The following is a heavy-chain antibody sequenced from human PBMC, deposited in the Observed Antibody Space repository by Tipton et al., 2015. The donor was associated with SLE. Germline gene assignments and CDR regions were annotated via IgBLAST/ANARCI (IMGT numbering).Heavy chain of an antibody. V-gene: IGHV4-39*01. D-gene: IGHD6-25*01. Sequence: TLSLTCTVSGGSISSSRYYWGWIRQPPGQGLEWNVSIYYSGSTYYNPSLKSRVTISVDTSQNQFSLKLSSVTAADTAVYYSASPGYSSDWGQGTLVTVSS. CDR2: IYYSGST. CDR3: ASPGYSSD. J-gene: IGHJ4*02. CDR1: GGSISSSRYY.